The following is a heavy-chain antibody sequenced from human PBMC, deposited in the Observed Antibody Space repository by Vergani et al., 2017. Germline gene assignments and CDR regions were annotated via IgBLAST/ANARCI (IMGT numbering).Heavy chain of an antibody. CDR3: ARGAIDLDCSGGSCYSTSFDY. Sequence: QVQLVQSGAEVKKPGSSVKVSCKASGGTFSSYAISWVRQAPGQGLEWMGGIIPIFGTANYAQKFQGRVSITADESTSTAYMELSSLRSEDTALYYCARGAIDLDCSGGSCYSTSFDYWGQGTLVTVSS. D-gene: IGHD2-15*01. CDR2: IIPIFGTA. V-gene: IGHV1-69*12. J-gene: IGHJ4*02. CDR1: GGTFSSYA.